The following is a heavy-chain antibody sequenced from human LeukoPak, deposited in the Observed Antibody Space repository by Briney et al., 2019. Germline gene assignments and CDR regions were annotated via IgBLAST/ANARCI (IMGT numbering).Heavy chain of an antibody. D-gene: IGHD3-3*01. CDR2: IYPGDSDT. CDR3: VRLGDTYDPDY. Sequence: GESLKISCKGSGYRFSTIWIGWVRQMPGKGLEWMGIIYPGDSDTRYSPSFQGQVTVSADKSISTAYLQWSSLKASDTAMYYCVRLGDTYDPDYWGQGTLVTVSS. J-gene: IGHJ4*02. V-gene: IGHV5-51*01. CDR1: GYRFSTIW.